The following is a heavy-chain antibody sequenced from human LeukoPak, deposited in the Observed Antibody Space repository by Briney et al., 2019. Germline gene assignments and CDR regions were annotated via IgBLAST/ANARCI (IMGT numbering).Heavy chain of an antibody. Sequence: ASVKVSCEASGYTFTSYYMHWVRQAPGQGLEWMGIINPSGGCTSYAQKFQGRVTMTRDTSTSTVYMELSSLRSEDTAVYYCARDIVVVPAAIGGLDYWGQGTLVTVSS. J-gene: IGHJ4*02. CDR3: ARDIVVVPAAIGGLDY. CDR1: GYTFTSYY. V-gene: IGHV1-46*01. D-gene: IGHD2-2*02. CDR2: INPSGGCT.